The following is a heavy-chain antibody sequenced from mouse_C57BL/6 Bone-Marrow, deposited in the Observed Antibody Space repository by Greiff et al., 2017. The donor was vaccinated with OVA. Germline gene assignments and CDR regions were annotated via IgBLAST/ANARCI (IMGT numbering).Heavy chain of an antibody. CDR1: GFTFSDYY. CDR2: INYDGSST. D-gene: IGHD4-1*01. J-gene: IGHJ2*01. Sequence: EVKLMESEGGLVQPGSSMKLSCTASGFTFSDYYMAWVRQVPEKGLEWVANINYDGSSTYYLDSLKSRFIISRDNAKNILYLQMSSLKSEDTATYYCARGLGHFDYWGQGTTLTVSS. V-gene: IGHV5-16*01. CDR3: ARGLGHFDY.